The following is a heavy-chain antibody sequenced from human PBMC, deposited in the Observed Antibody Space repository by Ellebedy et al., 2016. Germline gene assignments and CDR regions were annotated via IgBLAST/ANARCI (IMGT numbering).Heavy chain of an antibody. Sequence: GESLKISCAASGFTFTSFGMHWVRQAPGKGLEWVAVISYDGSDKYYSDSVKGRFTLYRDNSKNTLYLQMNSLRVEDTAVYFCAKDRITGSTAGDTFDIWGQGTVVTVSS. D-gene: IGHD1-7*01. J-gene: IGHJ3*02. CDR2: ISYDGSDK. CDR1: GFTFTSFG. CDR3: AKDRITGSTAGDTFDI. V-gene: IGHV3-30*18.